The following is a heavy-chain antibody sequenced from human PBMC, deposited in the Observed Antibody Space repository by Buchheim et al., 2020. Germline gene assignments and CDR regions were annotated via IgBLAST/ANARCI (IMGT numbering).Heavy chain of an antibody. Sequence: QVQLVESGGGVVQPGRSLRLSCAASGFTFSSYGMHWVRQAPGKGLEWVAVISYDGSNKYYADSVKGRFTISRDNSKTTLYLQMNSLRAEDTAVYYCAKELADYYDTPAAAFDIWGQGT. CDR3: AKELADYYDTPAAAFDI. D-gene: IGHD3-22*01. CDR1: GFTFSSYG. CDR2: ISYDGSNK. V-gene: IGHV3-30*18. J-gene: IGHJ3*02.